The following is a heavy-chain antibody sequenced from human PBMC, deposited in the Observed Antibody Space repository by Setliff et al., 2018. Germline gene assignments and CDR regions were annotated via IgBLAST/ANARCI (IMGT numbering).Heavy chain of an antibody. CDR3: ARAISGWYSAHYYYMDV. CDR2: IYTSGST. J-gene: IGHJ6*03. CDR1: GGSISSGSDY. D-gene: IGHD6-19*01. V-gene: IGHV4-61*09. Sequence: PSETLSLTCSVSGGSISSGSDYWTWIRQPAGKGLEWIGHIYTSGSTSYNPSLKSRVTISVDTSKAQFSLKLSSVTAADSAVYYCARAISGWYSAHYYYMDVWGKGTMVTSP.